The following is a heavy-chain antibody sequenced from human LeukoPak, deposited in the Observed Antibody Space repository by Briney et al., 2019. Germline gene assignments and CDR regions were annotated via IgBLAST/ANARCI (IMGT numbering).Heavy chain of an antibody. CDR3: AKDGGSGWYGGWYLDY. Sequence: GGSLRLSCAGSGFNFGTYAMNWVRQAPGKGLEWVSVISGSGATTYYADSVRGRLTIPRDNSKNTIYLQMSSLRAEDTAVYYCAKDGGSGWYGGWYLDYWGQGTLVTVSS. CDR1: GFNFGTYA. V-gene: IGHV3-23*01. J-gene: IGHJ4*02. CDR2: ISGSGATT. D-gene: IGHD6-19*01.